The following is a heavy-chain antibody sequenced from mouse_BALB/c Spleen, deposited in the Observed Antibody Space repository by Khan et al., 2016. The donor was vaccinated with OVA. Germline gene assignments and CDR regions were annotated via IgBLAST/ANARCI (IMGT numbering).Heavy chain of an antibody. D-gene: IGHD1-1*01. CDR3: TSLAEYYGSEGFAY. CDR2: VSTGGSYT. Sequence: EVELVESGGDLVKPGGSLKLSCAASGFTFSTYGMSWVRQAPDKRLEWVATVSTGGSYTYYPDSVKGRFTISRDNATTTLYLQMSGMRSKDTTIFYCTSLAEYYGSEGFAYWGQGTLVTVSA. J-gene: IGHJ3*01. CDR1: GFTFSTYG. V-gene: IGHV5-6*01.